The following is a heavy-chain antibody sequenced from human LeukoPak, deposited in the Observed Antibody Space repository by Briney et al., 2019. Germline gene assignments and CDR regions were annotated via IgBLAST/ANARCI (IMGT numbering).Heavy chain of an antibody. Sequence: GASVKVSCKASGYTFTTYAMNWVRQAPGQGLEWMGWISVYNGNTNYAQKLQGRVTMTTDTSTSTAYMELRSLRSDDTAMYYCARDHGVAVAAPHYWGQGTLVTVSS. CDR1: GYTFTTYA. CDR2: ISVYNGNT. V-gene: IGHV1-18*01. D-gene: IGHD6-19*01. J-gene: IGHJ4*02. CDR3: ARDHGVAVAAPHY.